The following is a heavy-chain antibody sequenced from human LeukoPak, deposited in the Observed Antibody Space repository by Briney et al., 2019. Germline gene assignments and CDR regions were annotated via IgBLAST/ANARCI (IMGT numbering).Heavy chain of an antibody. CDR1: GFTFSSYW. V-gene: IGHV3-7*01. CDR3: ARGRYYLDS. D-gene: IGHD4-17*01. Sequence: GGSLRLSCAASGFTFSSYWMTWVRQAPGKGLEWVANIKQDGSKKNYVDSVKGRFTISRDNAKNTLYLQMNSLRAEDTAVYYCARGRYYLDSWGQGTLVTASS. CDR2: IKQDGSKK. J-gene: IGHJ4*02.